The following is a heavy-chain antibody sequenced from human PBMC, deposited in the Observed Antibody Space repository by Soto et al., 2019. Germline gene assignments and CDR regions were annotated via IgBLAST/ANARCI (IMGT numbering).Heavy chain of an antibody. CDR1: GFTFSSYA. CDR3: AKPGMAVAGTYFDY. Sequence: GGSLRLSCVASGFTFSSYAMSWVRQAPGKGLEWVSAISGGVNTYYADSVKGRFTISRDISRNTLYLQMNSLRAEDTAVYYCAKPGMAVAGTYFDYWAQGALVTVSS. J-gene: IGHJ4*02. V-gene: IGHV3-23*01. D-gene: IGHD6-19*01. CDR2: ISGGVNT.